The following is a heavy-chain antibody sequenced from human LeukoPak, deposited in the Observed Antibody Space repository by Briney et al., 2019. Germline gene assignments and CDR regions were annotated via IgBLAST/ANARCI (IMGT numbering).Heavy chain of an antibody. CDR2: TYYRSKWYN. J-gene: IGHJ6*02. D-gene: IGHD1-26*01. CDR1: GDSVSSNSAA. V-gene: IGHV6-1*01. CDR3: ARDPGIVGATNHYYYYGMDV. Sequence: SQTLSLTCAISGDSVSSNSAAWNWIRQSPSRGLEWLGRTYYRSKWYNDYAVSVKSRITINPDTSKNQFSLQLNSVTPEDTAVYYCARDPGIVGATNHYYYYGMDVWGQGTTVTVSS.